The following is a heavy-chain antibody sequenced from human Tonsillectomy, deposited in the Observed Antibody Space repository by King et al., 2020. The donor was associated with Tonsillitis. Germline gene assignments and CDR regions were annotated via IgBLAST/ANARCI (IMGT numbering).Heavy chain of an antibody. CDR2: MYTSGSA. CDR3: ASRASTDY. CDR1: GGSINSGSYS. J-gene: IGHJ4*02. V-gene: IGHV4-61*02. Sequence: VQLQESGPGLVKPSQTLSLTCTVSGGSINSGSYSWGWIRQPAGRGLEWIGRMYTSGSANYNPSLKNRATLSVDTSKNQFSLKLSSVTAADTASYYCASRASTDYWGQGVLVTVSS.